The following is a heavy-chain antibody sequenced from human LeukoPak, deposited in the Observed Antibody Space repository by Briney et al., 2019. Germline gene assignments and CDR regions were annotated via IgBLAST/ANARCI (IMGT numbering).Heavy chain of an antibody. J-gene: IGHJ4*02. V-gene: IGHV4-38-2*01. D-gene: IGHD1-26*01. CDR2: IDHSGTT. Sequence: SETLSLTCAVSGYSISSVYFWGWIRRPPGRGLEWIGTIDHSGTTYYNPSLKSRVTMSVDTSKNQFSLNLSSVTAADTAFYYCARNGGYGKFDYWGQGILVTVSP. CDR3: ARNGGYGKFDY. CDR1: GYSISSVYF.